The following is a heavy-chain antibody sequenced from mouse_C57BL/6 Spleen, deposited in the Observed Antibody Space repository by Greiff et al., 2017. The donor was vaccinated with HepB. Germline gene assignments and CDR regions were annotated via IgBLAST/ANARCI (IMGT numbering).Heavy chain of an antibody. CDR2: IYPGDGDT. D-gene: IGHD4-1*01. CDR1: GYAFSSSW. CDR3: ARRTGTGWYFDV. Sequence: VQLKESGPELVKPGASVKISCKASGYAFSSSWMNWVKQRPGKGLEWIGRIYPGDGDTNYNGKFKGKATLTADKSSSTAYMQLSSLTSEDSAVYFCARRTGTGWYFDVWGTGTTVTVSS. V-gene: IGHV1-82*01. J-gene: IGHJ1*03.